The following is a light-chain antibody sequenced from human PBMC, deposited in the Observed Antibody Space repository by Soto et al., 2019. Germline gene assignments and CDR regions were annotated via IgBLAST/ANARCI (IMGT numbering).Light chain of an antibody. CDR3: QQSYSTLFT. J-gene: IGKJ3*01. CDR1: QSISSY. CDR2: AAS. V-gene: IGKV1-39*01. Sequence: DIQMTQSPSSLSASVGDRVTITCRASQSISSYLNWYQQKPGKAPKVLIYAASSLQTGVPSRFSGSGYGTDFTLTISSLQPEDFANYYCQQSYSTLFTFGPGTKVDLK.